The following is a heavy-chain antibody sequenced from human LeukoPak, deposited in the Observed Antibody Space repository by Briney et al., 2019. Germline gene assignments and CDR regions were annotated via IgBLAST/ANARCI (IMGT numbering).Heavy chain of an antibody. Sequence: GGSLRLSCAASGFTFSSYGMHWVRQAPGKGLEWVAVISYDGSNKYYADSVKGRFTISRDNSKNTLYLQMNSLRAEDTAVYYCAKDQDMVRGVITYWGQGTLVTVSS. CDR1: GFTFSSYG. V-gene: IGHV3-30*18. CDR2: ISYDGSNK. D-gene: IGHD3-10*01. CDR3: AKDQDMVRGVITY. J-gene: IGHJ4*02.